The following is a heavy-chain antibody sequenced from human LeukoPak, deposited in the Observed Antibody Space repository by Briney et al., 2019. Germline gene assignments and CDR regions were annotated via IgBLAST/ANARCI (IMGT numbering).Heavy chain of an antibody. CDR3: AKVLIGRYGSGSFDAFDI. J-gene: IGHJ3*02. CDR1: GFTFDDYA. CDR2: ISWNSGSI. Sequence: SGGSLRLSCAASGFTFDDYAMHWVRQAPGKGLEWVSGISWNSGSIGYADSVKGRFTISRDNAKNSLYLQMNSLRAEDTALYYCAKVLIGRYGSGSFDAFDIWGQGTMVTVSS. D-gene: IGHD3-10*01. V-gene: IGHV3-9*01.